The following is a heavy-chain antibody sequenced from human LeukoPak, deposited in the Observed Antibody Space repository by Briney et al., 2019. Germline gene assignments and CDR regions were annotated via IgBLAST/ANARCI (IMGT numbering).Heavy chain of an antibody. CDR2: INHSGST. V-gene: IGHV4-34*01. Sequence: SETLSLTCAVYGGSFSGYYWSWIRQPPGKGLEWIGEINHSGSTYYNPSLKSRVTISVDTSKNQFSLKLSSVTAADTAVYYCARGRLNWGNFDYWGQGTLVTVSS. D-gene: IGHD7-27*01. CDR1: GGSFSGYY. J-gene: IGHJ4*02. CDR3: ARGRLNWGNFDY.